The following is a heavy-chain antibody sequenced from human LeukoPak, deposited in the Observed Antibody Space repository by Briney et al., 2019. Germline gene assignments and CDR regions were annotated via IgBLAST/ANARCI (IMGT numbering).Heavy chain of an antibody. CDR3: ATLHFYAMGV. CDR1: GLRFSDQY. CDR2: ISGSGANR. J-gene: IGHJ6*02. V-gene: IGHV3-11*01. Sequence: AGGSLRLSCAASGLRFSDQYMIWIRQTPGKGLEWVSFISGSGANRFYADSMKGRFTIPKDNTKNSLYLQMNSLRAEDTAIYYCATLHFYAMGVWGQGTTVTVSS.